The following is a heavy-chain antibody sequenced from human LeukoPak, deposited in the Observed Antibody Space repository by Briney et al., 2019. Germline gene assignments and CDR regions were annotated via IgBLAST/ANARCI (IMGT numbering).Heavy chain of an antibody. CDR1: GGSISSYY. Sequence: KTSETLSLTCTVSGGSISSYYWSWLRQPAGKGLEWIGRIYASGSTNYTPSLKSRVTISVDTSKTQFPLKLISVTAADTAVYYCARDPRGIVGANHNWFDPWGQGTLVTVSS. CDR3: ARDPRGIVGANHNWFDP. CDR2: IYASGST. J-gene: IGHJ5*02. V-gene: IGHV4-4*07. D-gene: IGHD1-26*01.